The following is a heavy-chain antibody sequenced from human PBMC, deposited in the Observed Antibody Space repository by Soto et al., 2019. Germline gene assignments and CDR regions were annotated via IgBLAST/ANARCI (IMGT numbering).Heavy chain of an antibody. J-gene: IGHJ6*02. CDR2: ISSNGGST. CDR3: VKDFDVEWIRFGRVGYYYGVDV. V-gene: IGHV3-64D*06. D-gene: IGHD5-12*01. Sequence: GSLRLSCSASGFTFSSYAMHWVRQAPGKGLEYVSAISSNGGSTYYADSVKGRFTISRDNSKNTLYLQMSSLRAEDTAVYYCVKDFDVEWIRFGRVGYYYGVDVWGQGTKVTVSS. CDR1: GFTFSSYA.